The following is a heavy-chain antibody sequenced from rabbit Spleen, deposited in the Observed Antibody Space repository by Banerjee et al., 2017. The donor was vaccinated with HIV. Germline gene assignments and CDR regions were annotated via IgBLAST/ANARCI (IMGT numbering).Heavy chain of an antibody. V-gene: IGHV1S43*01. CDR1: GFSFSSGYD. D-gene: IGHD1-1*01. J-gene: IGHJ4*01. CDR2: IYTNSGGT. Sequence: QEQLEESGGDLVKPEGSLTLTCTLSGFSFSSGYDMCWVRQAPGKGLELIACIYTNSGGTYYASWAKGRFTITRSTSLNTVTLQMTSLTVADTATYFCAKSSSGTYRNNLWGPGTLVTVS. CDR3: AKSSSGTYRNNL.